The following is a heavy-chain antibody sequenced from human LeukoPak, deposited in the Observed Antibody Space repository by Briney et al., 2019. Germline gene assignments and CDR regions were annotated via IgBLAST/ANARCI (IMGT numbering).Heavy chain of an antibody. CDR2: IVPIFATP. J-gene: IGHJ5*02. V-gene: IGHV1-69*05. D-gene: IGHD1-26*01. CDR3: ARGPYGWYYFDT. Sequence: SVKVSCKASGGTFSSSSISWVRQAPGQGLEWMGRIVPIFATPNYAQKFQGRVTITTDESTNTAYMELTSLRSDDTAVYYCARGPYGWYYFDTWGQGTLVTVSS. CDR1: GGTFSSSS.